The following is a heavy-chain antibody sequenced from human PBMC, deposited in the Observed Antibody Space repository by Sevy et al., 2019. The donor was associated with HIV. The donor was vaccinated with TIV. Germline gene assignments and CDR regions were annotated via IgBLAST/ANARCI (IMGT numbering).Heavy chain of an antibody. CDR1: GFTFSSYW. Sequence: GESLKISCAASGFTFSSYWMSWVRQAPGKGLEWVANIKQDGSEKYYVDSVKGRFTISRDNAKNSLYLQMNSLRAEDTAVYYCARLSRVGYCSSTSCAIYRPRDYYYGMDVWGQGTTVTVSS. D-gene: IGHD2-2*01. J-gene: IGHJ6*02. CDR2: IKQDGSEK. V-gene: IGHV3-7*01. CDR3: ARLSRVGYCSSTSCAIYRPRDYYYGMDV.